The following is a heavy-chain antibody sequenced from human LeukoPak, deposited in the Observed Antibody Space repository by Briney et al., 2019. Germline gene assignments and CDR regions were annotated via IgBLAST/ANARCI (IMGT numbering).Heavy chain of an antibody. CDR2: ISSSSSTI. J-gene: IGHJ4*02. Sequence: GGSLRLSCAASGFTFSSYSMNWVRQAPGKGLEWVSYISSSSSTIYYADSVKGRFTISRDNAKNSLYLQMNSLRAEDTAVYYCAKASQITIFGSTYGYYFDYWGQGTLVTVSS. CDR1: GFTFSSYS. D-gene: IGHD3-3*01. V-gene: IGHV3-48*01. CDR3: AKASQITIFGSTYGYYFDY.